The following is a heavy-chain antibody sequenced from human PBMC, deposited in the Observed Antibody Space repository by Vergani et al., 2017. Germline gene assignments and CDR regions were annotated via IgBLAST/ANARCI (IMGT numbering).Heavy chain of an antibody. CDR2: IWYDGSNK. Sequence: QVQLVESGGGVVQPGRSLRLSCAASGFTFSSYGMHWVRQAPGKGLEWVAVIWYDGSNKYDADSVKGRFTISRDNSKNTLYLQMNSLRAEDTAVYYCARDSSGYSYYFDYWGQGTLVTVSS. D-gene: IGHD3-22*01. CDR3: ARDSSGYSYYFDY. J-gene: IGHJ4*02. V-gene: IGHV3-33*01. CDR1: GFTFSSYG.